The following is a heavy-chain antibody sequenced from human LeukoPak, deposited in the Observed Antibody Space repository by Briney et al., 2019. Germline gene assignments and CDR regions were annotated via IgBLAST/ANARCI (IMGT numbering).Heavy chain of an antibody. V-gene: IGHV4-4*02. CDR3: AREGGPYRPLDY. J-gene: IGHJ4*02. CDR1: GGSITNTNY. Sequence: KTSETLSLTCGVSGGSITNTNYWTWVRQPPGKGLEWIGEVNLQGSTNYNPSLMGRVAISVDTSENHISLHLTSVTAADTAVYYCAREGGPYRPLDYSGQGTLVTVSS. CDR2: VNLQGST.